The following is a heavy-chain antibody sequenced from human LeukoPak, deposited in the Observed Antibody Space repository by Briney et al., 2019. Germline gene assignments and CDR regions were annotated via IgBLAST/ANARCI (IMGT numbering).Heavy chain of an antibody. J-gene: IGHJ4*02. CDR1: GFTLSNSW. CDR2: INRDGSVT. Sequence: GGSLRLSCAASGFTLSNSWMHWVCQGPGKGLVWVSRINRDGSVTTYAGSVKGRFTVSRDNAKNTLYLQMNSLRAEDTAVYYCARDEHSSSWDWGQGTQVTVSS. CDR3: ARDEHSSSWD. V-gene: IGHV3-74*03. D-gene: IGHD6-13*01.